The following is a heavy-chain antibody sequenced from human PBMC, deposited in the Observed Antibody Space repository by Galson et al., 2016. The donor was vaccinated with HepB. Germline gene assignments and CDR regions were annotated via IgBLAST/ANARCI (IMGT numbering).Heavy chain of an antibody. J-gene: IGHJ4*02. CDR1: GFSFSSHG. CDR3: AREDPNVAVAALDY. V-gene: IGHV3-23*01. Sequence: SLRLSCAASGFSFSSHGMSWVRQAPGKGLEWVSVISGSGRSTYYADSVKGRFTISRDNSKNTLYLQMNSLRAEDTAVYYCAREDPNVAVAALDYWGQGALVTVSS. D-gene: IGHD6-19*01. CDR2: ISGSGRST.